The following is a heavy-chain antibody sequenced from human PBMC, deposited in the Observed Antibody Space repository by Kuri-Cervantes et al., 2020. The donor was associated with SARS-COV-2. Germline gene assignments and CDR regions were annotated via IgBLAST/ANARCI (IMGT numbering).Heavy chain of an antibody. Sequence: ASVKVSCKPSGYTFTGYYMHWVRQAPGQGLEWMGWINPNSGGTNYAQKFQGWVTMTRDTSISTVYMELSRLRSDDTAVYYCARSTPLRRLVVISQGGAFDIWGQGTMVTVSS. D-gene: IGHD3-22*01. CDR3: ARSTPLRRLVVISQGGAFDI. V-gene: IGHV1-2*04. CDR1: GYTFTGYY. CDR2: INPNSGGT. J-gene: IGHJ3*02.